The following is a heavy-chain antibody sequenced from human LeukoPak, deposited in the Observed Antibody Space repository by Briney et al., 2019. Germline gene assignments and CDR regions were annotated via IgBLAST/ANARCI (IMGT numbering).Heavy chain of an antibody. D-gene: IGHD1-26*01. CDR3: ARQVVGATFQYYFDY. V-gene: IGHV3-30*02. J-gene: IGHJ4*02. CDR1: GFTFSSYG. Sequence: GGSLRLSCAASGFTFSSYGMHWVRQAPGKWLEWVVFIRYDGSNKYYADSVKGRFTISRDNSKNTLYLQMNSLRAEDTAVYYCARQVVGATFQYYFDYWGQGTLVTVSS. CDR2: IRYDGSNK.